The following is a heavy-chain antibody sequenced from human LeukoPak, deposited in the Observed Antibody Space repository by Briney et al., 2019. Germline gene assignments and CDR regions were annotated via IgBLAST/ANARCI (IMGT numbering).Heavy chain of an antibody. D-gene: IGHD2-2*02. V-gene: IGHV4-31*03. Sequence: SQTLSLTCTVSGGSISSGGYYWSWIRQHPGKGLEWIGYIYYSGSTYDNPSLKSRVTISVDTSKNQFSLKLSSVTASDTAVYYCASTYCSSTSCYRGFGAFDIWGQGTMVTVSS. CDR3: ASTYCSSTSCYRGFGAFDI. CDR2: IYYSGST. J-gene: IGHJ3*02. CDR1: GGSISSGGYY.